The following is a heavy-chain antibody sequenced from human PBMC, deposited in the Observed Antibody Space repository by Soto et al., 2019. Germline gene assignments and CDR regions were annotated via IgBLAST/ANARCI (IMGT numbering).Heavy chain of an antibody. CDR1: GDSITSDGHS. CDR2: IYQTGTT. J-gene: IGHJ5*02. CDR3: ARAVFCTDGFCFPNWLDP. D-gene: IGHD2-8*01. Sequence: LSLTCTVSGDSITSDGHSWSWIRQPPGEALEWIGYIYQTGTTQYNPSLSSRVSISADRPKNQFSLHLTSVTAANTAVYYCARAVFCTDGFCFPNWLDPWGQGILVTVSS. V-gene: IGHV4-30-2*01.